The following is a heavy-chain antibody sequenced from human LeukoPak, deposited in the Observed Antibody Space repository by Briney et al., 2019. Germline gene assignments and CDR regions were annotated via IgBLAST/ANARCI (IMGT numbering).Heavy chain of an antibody. V-gene: IGHV4-59*01. CDR1: GDSISSEY. Sequence: SETLSLTCTVSGDSISSEYWSWLRQPPGKGLEWSGYISYSGSTNYNPSLKSRVTITVETSKNQFSLKLSSVTAADTAVYYCAIRCTGGSCYGALQYWGQGTLVTVSS. D-gene: IGHD2-15*01. CDR3: AIRCTGGSCYGALQY. CDR2: ISYSGST. J-gene: IGHJ4*02.